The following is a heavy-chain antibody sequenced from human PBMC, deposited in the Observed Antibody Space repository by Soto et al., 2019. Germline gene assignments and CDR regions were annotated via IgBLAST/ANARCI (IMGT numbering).Heavy chain of an antibody. J-gene: IGHJ4*02. CDR1: GGSITSDNYC. D-gene: IGHD3-10*01. CDR2: IYYSGST. CDR3: ARDGDYFGSGSPPLLSK. Sequence: QVQLQESGPGLVMPSQTLSLTCTVSGGSITSDNYCWTWIRQHPVKGLEWMGHIYYSGSTSYNPSLNSRVTISIDTSKNQFSLKLTSVTAADTAVYYCARDGDYFGSGSPPLLSKWGQGTLVTVSS. V-gene: IGHV4-31*03.